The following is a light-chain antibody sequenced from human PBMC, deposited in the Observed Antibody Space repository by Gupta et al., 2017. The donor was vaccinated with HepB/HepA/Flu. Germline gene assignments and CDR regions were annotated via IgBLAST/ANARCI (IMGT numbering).Light chain of an antibody. CDR2: GKN. J-gene: IGLJ2*01. Sequence: SSELTQDPAVSVALGQTVRITCQGDSLRSYYASWYRQKPGQAPVLVIYGKNNRPSGIPYRFSGSSSGNTASLTITGAQAEDEADYYCNSRDSSGNHHVVFGGGTKLTVL. CDR3: NSRDSSGNHHVV. CDR1: SLRSYY. V-gene: IGLV3-19*01.